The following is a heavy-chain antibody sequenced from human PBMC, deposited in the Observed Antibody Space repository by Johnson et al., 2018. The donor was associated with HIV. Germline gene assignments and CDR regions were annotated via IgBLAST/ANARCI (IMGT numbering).Heavy chain of an antibody. D-gene: IGHD2-15*01. Sequence: QVQLVESGGGVVQPGRSLRLSCAASGFTFSSYAMHWVRQAPGKGLEWVAVISYDGSNKYYADSVKGRFTISSDNSKNTLYLQMNSLRAEDTAVYYCATEGGTGAFDIWGQGTMVTVSS. V-gene: IGHV3-30-3*01. J-gene: IGHJ3*02. CDR1: GFTFSSYA. CDR2: ISYDGSNK. CDR3: ATEGGTGAFDI.